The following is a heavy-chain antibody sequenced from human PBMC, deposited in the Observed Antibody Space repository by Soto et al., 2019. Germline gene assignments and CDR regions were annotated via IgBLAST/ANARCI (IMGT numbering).Heavy chain of an antibody. CDR1: GYRFTNFW. J-gene: IGHJ3*02. Sequence: GESLKISCTGSGYRFTNFWIGWVRQMPGKGLEWMGIIYPGDSDTRYGPSFEGQVTFAADRSTSTAYLQWSSLRASDTAMYYCAKTYSGDSNDASDIWGQGTLVTVSS. V-gene: IGHV5-51*01. CDR2: IYPGDSDT. D-gene: IGHD1-26*01. CDR3: AKTYSGDSNDASDI.